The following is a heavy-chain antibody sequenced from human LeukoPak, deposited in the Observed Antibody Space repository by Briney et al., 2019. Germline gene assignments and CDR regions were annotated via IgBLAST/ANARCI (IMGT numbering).Heavy chain of an antibody. CDR1: GYSFTNNYW. CDR3: ARRPDYYGSVNYFDY. Sequence: GESLKISCKGSGYSFTNNYWIAWVRQMPGKGLECMGVIYPGDSDTRYGPSFQGQVTISVDKSISTAYLQWSSLKASDTAMYYCARRPDYYGSVNYFDYWGQGTLVTVSS. J-gene: IGHJ4*02. D-gene: IGHD3-10*01. V-gene: IGHV5-51*01. CDR2: IYPGDSDT.